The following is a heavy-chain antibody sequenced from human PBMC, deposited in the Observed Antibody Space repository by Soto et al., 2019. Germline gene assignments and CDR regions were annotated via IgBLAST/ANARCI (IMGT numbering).Heavy chain of an antibody. D-gene: IGHD2-2*01. Sequence: QVQLVQSGAEVKKPGSSVKVSCKASGDTFSTYTITWMRQAPGQGLEWMGGIIPRSATSNYAQKFQGRVTTPADDSTSTAYIELSSLRSEDTAVYYCAREGLVLVPTTVNSDYYYYALDVWGQGTTVTVSS. CDR3: AREGLVLVPTTVNSDYYYYALDV. V-gene: IGHV1-69*12. CDR1: GDTFSTYT. CDR2: IIPRSATS. J-gene: IGHJ6*02.